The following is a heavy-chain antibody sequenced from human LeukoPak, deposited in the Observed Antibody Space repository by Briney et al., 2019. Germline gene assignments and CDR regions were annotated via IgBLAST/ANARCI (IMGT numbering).Heavy chain of an antibody. CDR1: GGSISSYY. Sequence: SETLSLTCTVSGGSISSYYWSWIRQPAGKGLEWIGRIYTSGSTNYNPSLKSRVTMSVDTSKNQFSLKLSSVTAADTAVYYCARPPDYGDYEDYYYYYMDVWGKGTTVTISS. J-gene: IGHJ6*03. CDR3: ARPPDYGDYEDYYYYYMDV. D-gene: IGHD4-17*01. CDR2: IYTSGST. V-gene: IGHV4-4*07.